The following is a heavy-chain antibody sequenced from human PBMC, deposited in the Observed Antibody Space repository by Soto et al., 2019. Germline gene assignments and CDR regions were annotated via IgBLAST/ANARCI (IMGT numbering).Heavy chain of an antibody. CDR3: ARVSGYYLPDY. Sequence: QVKLVQSGAEEKKPGASVKVSCKAYGYTFTNYATHWVRQAPGQRLEWMGWINAGNGNTKYSQKFQGRVTITRDTSASTAYMELSSLRSEVTAVYYCARVSGYYLPDYWGQGTLVTVSS. D-gene: IGHD5-12*01. CDR2: INAGNGNT. J-gene: IGHJ4*02. CDR1: GYTFTNYA. V-gene: IGHV1-3*05.